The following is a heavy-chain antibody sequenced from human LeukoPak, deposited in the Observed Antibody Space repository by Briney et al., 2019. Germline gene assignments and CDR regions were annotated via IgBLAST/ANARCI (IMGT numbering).Heavy chain of an antibody. CDR2: ISSSSSYI. CDR3: ARETIVVAPVRAFDI. J-gene: IGHJ3*02. V-gene: IGHV3-21*01. CDR1: GFTFSSYS. D-gene: IGHD3-22*01. Sequence: GGSLRLSCAASGFTFSSYSMNWVRQAPGKGLEWVSSISSSSSYIYYADSVKGRFTIPRDNAKNSLYLQMNSLRAEDTAVYYCARETIVVAPVRAFDIWGQGTMVTVSS.